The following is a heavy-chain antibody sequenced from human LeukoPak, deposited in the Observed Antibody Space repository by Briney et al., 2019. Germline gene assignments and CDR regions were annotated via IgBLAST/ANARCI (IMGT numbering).Heavy chain of an antibody. CDR1: GFTFSSYA. Sequence: GGSLRLSCAAPGFTFSSYAMSWVRQAPGKGLEWVSAISGSDSTYYADSVKGRFTISRDNSKNTLYLQMNSLRAEDTAVYYCAKLNTPIEGYSYGYEYFQHWGQGTLVTVSS. J-gene: IGHJ1*01. CDR3: AKLNTPIEGYSYGYEYFQH. V-gene: IGHV3-23*01. CDR2: ISGSDST. D-gene: IGHD5-18*01.